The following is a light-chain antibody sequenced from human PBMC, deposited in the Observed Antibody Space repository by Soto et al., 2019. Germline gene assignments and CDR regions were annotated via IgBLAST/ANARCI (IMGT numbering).Light chain of an antibody. V-gene: IGKV3-20*01. CDR1: QRVRSSY. Sequence: IVLTQSPGTLSLSPGKRATLPCRASQRVRSSYLARYQQKPGQAPRLLIYGASSRATGIPDRFSGSGSGTDFTLTISRLEPEDFAVYYCQQYGSSPLTFGGGTKVDIK. CDR3: QQYGSSPLT. CDR2: GAS. J-gene: IGKJ4*01.